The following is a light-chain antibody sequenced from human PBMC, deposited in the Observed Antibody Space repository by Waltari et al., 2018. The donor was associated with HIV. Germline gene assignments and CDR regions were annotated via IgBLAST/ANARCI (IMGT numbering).Light chain of an antibody. V-gene: IGLV2-23*02. CDR3: LTYVSDSGTWK. CDR1: NIDVGNYNL. CDR2: DVS. Sequence: QSPLTQPASVSGNPGQSVTITCPGTNIDVGNYNLFSWYQQHPGKAPKLLIYDVSKRPSGVSSRFSGSKSGYWASLTISGLLTEDESYYYCLTYVSDSGTWKFGGGTYLTV. J-gene: IGLJ3*02.